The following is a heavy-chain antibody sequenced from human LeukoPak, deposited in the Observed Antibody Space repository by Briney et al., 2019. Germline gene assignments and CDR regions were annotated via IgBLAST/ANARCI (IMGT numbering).Heavy chain of an antibody. CDR3: AKDWGSSSSGHPV. CDR1: GFTFSSYG. CDR2: IRYDGSNK. J-gene: IGHJ6*04. D-gene: IGHD6-6*01. Sequence: GGSLRLSCAASGFTFSSYGMHWVRQAPGKGLEWVAFIRYDGSNKYYADSVKGRFTISRDNSKNTLYLQMNSLRAEDTAVYYCAKDWGSSSSGHPVWGKGTTVTVSS. V-gene: IGHV3-30*02.